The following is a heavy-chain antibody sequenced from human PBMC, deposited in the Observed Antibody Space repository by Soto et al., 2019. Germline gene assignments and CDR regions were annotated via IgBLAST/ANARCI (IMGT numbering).Heavy chain of an antibody. D-gene: IGHD6-13*01. CDR1: GFTFSSYG. Sequence: QVQLVESGGGVVQPGRSLRLSCAASGFTFSSYGMHWVRQAPGKGLEWVAVISYDGSNKYYADSVKGRFAISRDNSKNTLYLQMNSLRAEDTAVYYCAKDRGSSEQLVLGYWGQGTLVTVSS. V-gene: IGHV3-30*18. CDR2: ISYDGSNK. J-gene: IGHJ4*02. CDR3: AKDRGSSEQLVLGY.